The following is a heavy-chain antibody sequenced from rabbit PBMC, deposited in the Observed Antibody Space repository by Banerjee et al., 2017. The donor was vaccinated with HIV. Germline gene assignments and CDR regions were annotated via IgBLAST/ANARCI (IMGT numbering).Heavy chain of an antibody. J-gene: IGHJ4*01. D-gene: IGHD6-1*01. CDR2: IATVSGTT. Sequence: QEQLEESGGDLVKPEGSLTLTCTASEFSFSSGYYMCWVRQAPGKGLEWIGCIATVSGTTYYASWVKGRFTISKTSSTVDLKMTSLTAADTATYFCARDLNGYRYIAAPYFSMWGPGTLVTVS. V-gene: IGHV1S45*01. CDR3: ARDLNGYRYIAAPYFSM. CDR1: EFSFSSGYY.